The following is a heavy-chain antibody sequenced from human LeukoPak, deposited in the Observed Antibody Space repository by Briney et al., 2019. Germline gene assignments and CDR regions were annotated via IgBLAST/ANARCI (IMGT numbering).Heavy chain of an antibody. Sequence: PSGTLSLTCGVSGGSISSTNWWSWVRQPPGQGLEWIGEISLSGVTNHNPSLKSRVTMSLDRSKNHLSLTLTSVTAADTAVYYCSRESGAFSPFGYWGQGTLVTVSS. D-gene: IGHD1-26*01. CDR3: SRESGAFSPFGY. J-gene: IGHJ4*02. CDR1: GGSISSTNW. V-gene: IGHV4-4*02. CDR2: ISLSGVT.